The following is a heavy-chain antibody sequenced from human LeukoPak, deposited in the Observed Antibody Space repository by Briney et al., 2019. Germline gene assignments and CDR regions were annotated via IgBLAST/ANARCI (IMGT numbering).Heavy chain of an antibody. D-gene: IGHD3-10*01. CDR1: GGSISSYY. CDR2: IYYSGST. CDR3: AREDGSGSYFDY. J-gene: IGHJ4*02. Sequence: SETLSLTCTVSGGSISSYYWSWIRQPPGKGLEWIGYIYYSGSTNYNPSLKSRVTISVDTSKNQFSLKLSSVTAADTAVYYCAREDGSGSYFDYWGQGILVTVSP. V-gene: IGHV4-59*01.